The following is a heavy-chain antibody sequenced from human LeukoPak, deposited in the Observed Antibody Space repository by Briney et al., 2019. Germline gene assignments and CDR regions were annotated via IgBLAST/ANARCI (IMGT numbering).Heavy chain of an antibody. D-gene: IGHD1-26*01. CDR1: GYTFTSYY. J-gene: IGHJ5*02. CDR2: INPSGGST. CDR3: ARDENSDWFDP. V-gene: IGHV1-46*01. Sequence: ASVKVSCKASGYTFTSYYMHWVRQAPGQGLEWMGIINPSGGSTSYAQKFQGRVTMTRDTSTSTVYMELSSLRSEDTAVYYRARDENSDWFDPWGQGTLVTVSS.